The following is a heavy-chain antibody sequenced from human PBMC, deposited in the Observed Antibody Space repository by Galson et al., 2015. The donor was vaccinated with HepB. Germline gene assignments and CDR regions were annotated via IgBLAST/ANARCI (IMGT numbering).Heavy chain of an antibody. Sequence: SLRLSCAASGFTFSRFAMHWVRQAPGKGLEWVAVISYDGSNKYYADSVKGRFTISRDNSKSSVYLQMNSLRADDTAVYSCARDTTNGFDPWGQGTLVTVSS. CDR1: GFTFSRFA. V-gene: IGHV3-30-3*01. CDR3: ARDTTNGFDP. CDR2: ISYDGSNK. D-gene: IGHD1-1*01. J-gene: IGHJ5*02.